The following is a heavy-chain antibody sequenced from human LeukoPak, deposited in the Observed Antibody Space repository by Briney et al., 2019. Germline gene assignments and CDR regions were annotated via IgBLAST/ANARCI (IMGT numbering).Heavy chain of an antibody. J-gene: IGHJ6*03. CDR1: GFTFSTYE. CDR3: ARDATTELGTVYMDV. Sequence: GGSLRLSCAASGFTFSTYEIYWVRQAPGKGLEWLSHISTSGSSIHYADSVKGRFTISRDNAKNSLYLQMNSLRVEDTAVYYCARDATTELGTVYMDVWGKGTTVTISS. D-gene: IGHD4-17*01. CDR2: ISTSGSSI. V-gene: IGHV3-48*03.